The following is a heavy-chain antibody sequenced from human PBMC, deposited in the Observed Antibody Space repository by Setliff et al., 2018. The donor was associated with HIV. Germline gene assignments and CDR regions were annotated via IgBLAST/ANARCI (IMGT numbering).Heavy chain of an antibody. CDR2: IKQDGSEK. CDR3: ARDKAVNSWSGYYTPTYMDV. Sequence: PGGSLRLSCAASGFNFKNAWMTWVRQAPGRGLEWVANIKQDGSEKYYVESVKGRFTISRDDAENSLYLQMNTLGAADTAVYYCARDKAVNSWSGYYTPTYMDVWGKGTMVTVSS. CDR1: GFNFKNAW. D-gene: IGHD3-3*01. V-gene: IGHV3-7*03. J-gene: IGHJ6*03.